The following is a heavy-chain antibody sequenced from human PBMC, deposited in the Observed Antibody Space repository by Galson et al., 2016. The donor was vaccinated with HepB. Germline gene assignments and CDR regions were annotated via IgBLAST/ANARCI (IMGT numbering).Heavy chain of an antibody. CDR2: INQDENTK. Sequence: SLRLSCAASGFTFTSHWMTWVRQAPGKGLEWVATINQDENTKHYVDSVKGRFSISRDNAKDSLYLQMNIVTAEDTAVYYFAACLWGRPLDHWGQGILVTVSS. D-gene: IGHD3-16*01. J-gene: IGHJ4*02. CDR1: GFTFTSHW. CDR3: AACLWGRPLDH. V-gene: IGHV3-7*01.